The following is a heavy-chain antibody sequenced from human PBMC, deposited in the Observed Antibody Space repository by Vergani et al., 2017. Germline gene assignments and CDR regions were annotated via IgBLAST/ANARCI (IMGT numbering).Heavy chain of an antibody. CDR3: ARDSSGLYYMDV. CDR2: INHSGST. D-gene: IGHD6-19*01. J-gene: IGHJ6*03. CDR1: GGSFSGYY. Sequence: QVQLQQWGAGLLKPSETLSLTCAVYGGSFSGYYWSWIRQPPGKGLEWIGEINHSGSTNYNPSLKSRVTISVDTSKNQFSLKRSSVTAADTAVYYCARDSSGLYYMDVGGKGTTVTVSS. V-gene: IGHV4-34*01.